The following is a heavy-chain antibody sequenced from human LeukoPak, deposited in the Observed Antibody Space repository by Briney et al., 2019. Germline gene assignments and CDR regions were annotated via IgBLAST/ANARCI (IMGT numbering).Heavy chain of an antibody. J-gene: IGHJ4*02. Sequence: ASVKVSCKASGYTFTDYYIHWARQAPGQGLEWMGWINPNNGGTNYAQKFQGRVTMTRDTSISTAYMELSSLRSDDTAVYYCARVRYTSNWYSFDYWGQGTLVTVSS. CDR3: ARVRYTSNWYSFDY. CDR2: INPNNGGT. D-gene: IGHD6-13*01. CDR1: GYTFTDYY. V-gene: IGHV1-2*02.